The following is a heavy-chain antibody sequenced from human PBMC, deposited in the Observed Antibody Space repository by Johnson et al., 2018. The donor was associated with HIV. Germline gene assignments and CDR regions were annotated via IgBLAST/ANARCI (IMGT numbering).Heavy chain of an antibody. Sequence: VQLVESGGGLVQPGGSLRLSCAASGFTFSSYDMHWVRQATGKGLEWVSAIGTAGDTYYPGSVKGRFTISRDNSKNTLYLQMNSLRAEDTALYYCTRGIPNLPITGTRGFDIWGQGTMVTVSS. CDR2: IGTAGDT. CDR1: GFTFSSYD. J-gene: IGHJ3*02. D-gene: IGHD1-20*01. V-gene: IGHV3-13*01. CDR3: TRGIPNLPITGTRGFDI.